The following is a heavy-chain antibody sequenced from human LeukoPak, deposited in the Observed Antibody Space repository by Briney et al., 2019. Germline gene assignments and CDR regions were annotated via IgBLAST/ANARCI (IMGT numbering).Heavy chain of an antibody. Sequence: SETLSLTCTVSGGSVSSGSYYWSWIRQPPGKGLEWIGYIYYSGSTNYNPSLKSRVTISVDTSKNQFSLKLSSVTAADTAVYYCARVLSGSYGAFDIWGQGTMVTVSS. D-gene: IGHD1-26*01. CDR1: GGSVSSGSYY. V-gene: IGHV4-61*01. CDR3: ARVLSGSYGAFDI. J-gene: IGHJ3*02. CDR2: IYYSGST.